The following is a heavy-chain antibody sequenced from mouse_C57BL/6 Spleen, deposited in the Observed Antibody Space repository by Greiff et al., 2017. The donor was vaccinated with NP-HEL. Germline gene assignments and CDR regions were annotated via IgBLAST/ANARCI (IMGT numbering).Heavy chain of an antibody. J-gene: IGHJ1*03. Sequence: QVQLQQPGAELVRPGSSVKLSCKASGYTFTSYWMHWVKQRPIQGLEWIGNIDPSDSETHYNQKFKDKATLTVDKSSSTAYMQLSSLTSDDSAVYYCARSVPIYYAGYWYFDVWGTGTTVTVSS. V-gene: IGHV1-52*01. D-gene: IGHD1-1*01. CDR3: ARSVPIYYAGYWYFDV. CDR2: IDPSDSET. CDR1: GYTFTSYW.